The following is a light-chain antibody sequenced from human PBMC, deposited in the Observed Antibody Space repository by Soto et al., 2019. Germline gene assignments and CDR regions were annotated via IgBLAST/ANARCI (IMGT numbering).Light chain of an antibody. CDR3: LQDYSYPRT. Sequence: AIQMTQSPSSLSASVGDRVTITCRASQDITTELGWYQQKPGNAPKLLIYATSILQSGVPSRFSGIGSGTDFTLTISSLQPEDFATYYCLQDYSYPRTFGQGTKVEIK. J-gene: IGKJ1*01. CDR1: QDITTE. CDR2: ATS. V-gene: IGKV1-6*01.